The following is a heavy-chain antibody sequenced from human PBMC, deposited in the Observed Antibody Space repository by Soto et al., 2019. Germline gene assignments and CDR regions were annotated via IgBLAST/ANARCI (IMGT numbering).Heavy chain of an antibody. V-gene: IGHV4-34*02. J-gene: IGHJ6*02. D-gene: IGHD2-8*01. Sequence: QVQLQQWGAGLLKPSETLSLTCAVSGEPFTDHFCTWIRQAPGKGLEWIGEINHGGRTYFNPSLKSRVTLSVDTSKNQFSLVLVSLTAADTGVYYCARVRVTNYYYYGADVWGQGTTVTVSS. CDR3: ARVRVTNYYYYGADV. CDR2: INHGGRT. CDR1: GEPFTDHF.